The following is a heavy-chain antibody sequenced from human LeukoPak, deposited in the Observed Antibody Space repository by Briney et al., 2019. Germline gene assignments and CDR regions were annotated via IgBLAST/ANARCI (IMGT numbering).Heavy chain of an antibody. CDR3: ASGELLPNRFDP. J-gene: IGHJ5*02. CDR2: ISSSSSYI. V-gene: IGHV3-21*01. Sequence: GGSLRLSCAASGFTFSSYSMNWVRQAPGKGLEWVSSISSSSSYIYYADSVKGRFTISRDNAKNSLYLQMNSLRAEDTAVYYCASGELLPNRFDPWGQGTLVTVPS. CDR1: GFTFSSYS. D-gene: IGHD1-26*01.